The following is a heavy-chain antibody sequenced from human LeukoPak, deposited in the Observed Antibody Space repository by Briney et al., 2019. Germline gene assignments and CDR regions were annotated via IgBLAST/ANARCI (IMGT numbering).Heavy chain of an antibody. CDR2: IYYSGST. V-gene: IGHV4-59*01. J-gene: IGHJ5*02. Sequence: SETLSLTCTVSGGSISSYYWSWIRQPPGKGLEWIGYIYYSGSTNYNPSLKSRVTISVDTSKNQFSLKLSSVTAADTAVYYCAREARSYDFWSGYHTVNGFAPWGKGTLVTVSS. D-gene: IGHD3-3*01. CDR1: GGSISSYY. CDR3: AREARSYDFWSGYHTVNGFAP.